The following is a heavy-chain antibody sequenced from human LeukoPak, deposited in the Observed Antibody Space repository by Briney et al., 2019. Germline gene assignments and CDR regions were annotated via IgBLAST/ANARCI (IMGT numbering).Heavy chain of an antibody. CDR1: GGTFSSYA. J-gene: IGHJ3*02. D-gene: IGHD2-2*01. V-gene: IGHV1-69*13. CDR3: ARESLGYDIVVVPAANDAFDI. Sequence: SVKVSCKASGGTFSSYAISWVRQAPGQGLEWMGGIIPIFGTANYAQKFQGRVTITADESTSTAYMELSSLRSEDTAVYYCARESLGYDIVVVPAANDAFDIWGQGTMVTVSS. CDR2: IIPIFGTA.